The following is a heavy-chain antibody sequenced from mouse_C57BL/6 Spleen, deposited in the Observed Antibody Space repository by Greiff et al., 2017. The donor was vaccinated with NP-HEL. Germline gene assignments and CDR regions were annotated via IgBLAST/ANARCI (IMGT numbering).Heavy chain of an antibody. J-gene: IGHJ2*01. CDR3: AMDGSSPLYFDC. CDR2: IDPEDGDT. Sequence: EVQLQESGAELVKPGASVKLSCTASGFNIKDYYMHWVKQRTEQGLEWIGRIDPEDGDTKYAPKFKGKATITADTSSNTAYLPLSSLTSEDTAGDCGAMDGSSPLYFDCWGKGTTLTVSS. V-gene: IGHV14-2*01. D-gene: IGHD1-1*01. CDR1: GFNIKDYY.